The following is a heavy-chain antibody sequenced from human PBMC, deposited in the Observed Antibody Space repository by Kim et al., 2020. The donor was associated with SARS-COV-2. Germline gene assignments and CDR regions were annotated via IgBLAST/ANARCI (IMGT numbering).Heavy chain of an antibody. J-gene: IGHJ4*02. V-gene: IGHV3-30*18. Sequence: GGSLRLSCAASGFTFSSYGMHWVRQAPGKGLEWVAVISYDGSNKYYADSVKGRFTISRDNSKNTLYLQMNSLRAEDTAVYYCAKAIGVGATTAPLLDYWGQGTLVTVSS. CDR3: AKAIGVGATTAPLLDY. D-gene: IGHD1-26*01. CDR1: GFTFSSYG. CDR2: ISYDGSNK.